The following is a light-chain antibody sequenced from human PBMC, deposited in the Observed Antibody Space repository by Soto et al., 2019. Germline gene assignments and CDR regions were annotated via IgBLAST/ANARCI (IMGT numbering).Light chain of an antibody. CDR1: QSISSW. CDR2: DAS. Sequence: DIQMTQSPSTLSASVGDRVTITCRASQSISSWLAWYQQKPGKATKLLIYDASSLESGVPSRFSGSGSGTEFTLTISSLQPDDFATYYCQQYNSYSGSTFGQGTKLEIK. V-gene: IGKV1-5*01. J-gene: IGKJ2*02. CDR3: QQYNSYSGST.